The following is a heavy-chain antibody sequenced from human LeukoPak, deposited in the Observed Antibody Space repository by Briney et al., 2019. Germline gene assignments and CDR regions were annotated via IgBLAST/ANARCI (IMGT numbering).Heavy chain of an antibody. CDR3: ARKYPDHWFDP. CDR1: GGSLSSYY. Sequence: SETLSLTCTVSGGSLSSYYWGWIRQPPGKGLEWIGYIYYSGNTNYNPSLKSRVTISVDTSKNQFSLILRSVTAADTAVYYCARKYPDHWFDPWGQGTLVTVSS. D-gene: IGHD6-6*01. CDR2: IYYSGNT. V-gene: IGHV4-59*08. J-gene: IGHJ5*02.